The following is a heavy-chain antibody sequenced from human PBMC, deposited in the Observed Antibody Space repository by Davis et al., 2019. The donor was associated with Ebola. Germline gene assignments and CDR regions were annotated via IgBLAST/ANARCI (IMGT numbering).Heavy chain of an antibody. CDR1: GYTFTSYY. Sequence: AASVKVSCKASGYTFTSYYMHWVRQAPGQGLEWMGGIIPIFGTANYAQKFQGRVTITADESTSTAYMELSSLRSEDTAVYYCARGIFGVANAWFDPWGQGTLVTVSS. V-gene: IGHV1-69*13. D-gene: IGHD3-3*02. J-gene: IGHJ5*02. CDR2: IIPIFGTA. CDR3: ARGIFGVANAWFDP.